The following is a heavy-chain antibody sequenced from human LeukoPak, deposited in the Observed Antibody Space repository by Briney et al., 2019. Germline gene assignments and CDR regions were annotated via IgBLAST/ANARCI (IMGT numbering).Heavy chain of an antibody. CDR3: TTGSGWYYTVDYFDY. J-gene: IGHJ4*02. CDR1: GFTFGSYE. D-gene: IGHD6-19*01. V-gene: IGHV3-48*03. CDR2: ISSSGSSM. Sequence: GGSLRLSCAVSGFTFGSYEMNWVRQAPGKGLEWVSYISSSGSSMYYADSVKGRFTISRDNAKNLLYLQMNSLRAEATAVYYCTTGSGWYYTVDYFDYWGQGTLVTVSS.